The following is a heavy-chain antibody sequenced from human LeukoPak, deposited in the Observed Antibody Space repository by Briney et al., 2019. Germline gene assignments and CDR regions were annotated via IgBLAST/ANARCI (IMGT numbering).Heavy chain of an antibody. V-gene: IGHV4-38-2*02. CDR3: ARTYGSGSSYTAFDY. J-gene: IGHJ4*02. CDR2: IFHSGST. D-gene: IGHD3-10*01. Sequence: SETLSLTCSVSDYSISSGYYWGWIRQPPGKGLEWIGNIFHSGSTHYNPSLKSRVTISVDTSKNQFSLKLTSVTAADTAVYYCARTYGSGSSYTAFDYWGQGTLVTDSS. CDR1: DYSISSGYY.